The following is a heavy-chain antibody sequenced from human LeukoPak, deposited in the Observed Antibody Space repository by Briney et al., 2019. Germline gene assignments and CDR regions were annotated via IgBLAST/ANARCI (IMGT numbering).Heavy chain of an antibody. CDR2: IIPILGIA. D-gene: IGHD3-10*01. CDR1: GGTFSSYA. J-gene: IGHJ5*02. V-gene: IGHV1-69*04. CDR3: ASLRLYGSGSP. Sequence: SVKVSCKASGGTFSSYAISWVRQAPGQGPEWMGRIIPILGIANYAQKFQGRVTITADKSTSTAYMELSSLRSEDTAVYYCASLRLYGSGSPWGQGTLVTVSS.